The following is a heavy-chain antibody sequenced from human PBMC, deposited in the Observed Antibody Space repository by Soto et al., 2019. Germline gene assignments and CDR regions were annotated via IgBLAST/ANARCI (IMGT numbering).Heavy chain of an antibody. CDR3: ARVVGFAIAVGFYYYYGMDV. V-gene: IGHV1-69*01. CDR1: GGTFSSYA. D-gene: IGHD6-19*01. J-gene: IGHJ6*02. CDR2: IIPIFGTA. Sequence: GASVKFSCTASGGTFSSYAISWVRQAPGQGLEWMGGIIPIFGTANYAQKFQGRVTITADESTSTAYMELSSLRSEDTAVYYCARVVGFAIAVGFYYYYGMDVWGQGTTVTVSS.